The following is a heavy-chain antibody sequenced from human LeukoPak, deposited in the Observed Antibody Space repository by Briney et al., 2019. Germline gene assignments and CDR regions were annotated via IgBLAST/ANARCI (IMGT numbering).Heavy chain of an antibody. CDR2: INHSGST. CDR1: GGSFSGYY. V-gene: IGHV4-34*01. CDR3: ARGRGSSGWYNDY. Sequence: PSETLSLTCAVYGGSFSGYYWSWIRQPPGKGLEWIGEINHSGSTNYNPSLKSRVTISVDTSKNQFSLKLSSVTAADPAVYYCARGRGSSGWYNDYWGQGTLVTVSS. D-gene: IGHD6-19*01. J-gene: IGHJ4*02.